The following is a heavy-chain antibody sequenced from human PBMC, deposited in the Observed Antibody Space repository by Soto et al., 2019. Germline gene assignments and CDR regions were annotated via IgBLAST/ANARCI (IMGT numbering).Heavy chain of an antibody. V-gene: IGHV3-23*01. CDR1: GFTFSSYA. CDR3: AREVDFWGGWQNGMDV. D-gene: IGHD3-3*01. Sequence: PRGSLRLSCAASGFTFSSYAMSWVRQAPGKGLEWVSAISGGGGRTYYADSVKGRFTISRDNARNSMSLQINSLTVEDTALYYCAREVDFWGGWQNGMDVWGQGTTVTVSS. CDR2: ISGGGGRT. J-gene: IGHJ6*02.